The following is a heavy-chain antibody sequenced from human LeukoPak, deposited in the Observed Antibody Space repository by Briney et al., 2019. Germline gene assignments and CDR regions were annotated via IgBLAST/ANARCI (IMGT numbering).Heavy chain of an antibody. Sequence: GRSLRLSCAASGFTFSNYGMHWVRQAPGKGLEWVAVISYDGSNKYYVDSVKGRFTISRDNSKNTVNLQMSSLRAEDTAVYYCARDGYDSSGRGSTDDYWGQGTLVTVSS. CDR3: ARDGYDSSGRGSTDDY. V-gene: IGHV3-30*03. D-gene: IGHD3-22*01. CDR1: GFTFSNYG. J-gene: IGHJ4*02. CDR2: ISYDGSNK.